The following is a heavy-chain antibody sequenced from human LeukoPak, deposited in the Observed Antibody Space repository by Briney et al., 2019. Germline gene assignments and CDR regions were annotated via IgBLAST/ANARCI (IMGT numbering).Heavy chain of an antibody. J-gene: IGHJ4*02. Sequence: PGGSLRLSCAASGFTFSSYSMNWVRQAPGKGLEWVSSISSSSSYIYYADSVKGRFTISRDNAKNSLYLQMNSLRAEDTAVYYCARDLGAPYAFYGSSWYLWGQGTLVTVSS. CDR2: ISSSSSYI. CDR1: GFTFSSYS. D-gene: IGHD6-13*01. CDR3: ARDLGAPYAFYGSSWYL. V-gene: IGHV3-21*01.